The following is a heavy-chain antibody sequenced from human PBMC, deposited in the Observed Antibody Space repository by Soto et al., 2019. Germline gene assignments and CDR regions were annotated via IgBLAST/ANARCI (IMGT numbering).Heavy chain of an antibody. CDR3: ARRGYSGYGGSSGSYYYYYYMDV. D-gene: IGHD5-12*01. CDR2: INAGNGNT. J-gene: IGHJ6*03. V-gene: IGHV1-3*01. Sequence: ASVKVSCKASGYTFTSYAMQWVRQAPGQRLEWMGWINAGNGNTKYSQKFQGRVTITRDTSASTAYMELSSLRSEDTAVYYCARRGYSGYGGSSGSYYYYYYMDVWGKGTTVTVSS. CDR1: GYTFTSYA.